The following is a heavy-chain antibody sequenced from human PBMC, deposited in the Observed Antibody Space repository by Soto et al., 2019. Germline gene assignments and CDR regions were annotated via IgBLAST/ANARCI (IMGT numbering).Heavy chain of an antibody. D-gene: IGHD3-16*02. CDR3: ARVMITFGGIVDKYYFDY. V-gene: IGHV1-2*02. Sequence: ASVKVSCKASGYTFTGYYMHWVRQAPGQGLEWMGWINPNSGDTNYAQKLQGRVTMTRDTSITTASVELSRLRSDATAMYYCARVMITFGGIVDKYYFDYWGQGTQVTVSS. J-gene: IGHJ4*02. CDR1: GYTFTGYY. CDR2: INPNSGDT.